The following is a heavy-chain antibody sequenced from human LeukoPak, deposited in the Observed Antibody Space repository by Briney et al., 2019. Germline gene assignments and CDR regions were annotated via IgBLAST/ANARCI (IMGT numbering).Heavy chain of an antibody. D-gene: IGHD4-17*01. V-gene: IGHV1-2*06. CDR3: ARDELTYGDLDY. J-gene: IGHJ4*02. Sequence: RASVKLSCKASGYTFTGYYMHWVRQAPGQGLEWMGRINPNSGGTNYAHKFQGRVTMTRDTSISTAYMELSRLRSDDTAVYYCARDELTYGDLDYWGQGTLVTVSS. CDR1: GYTFTGYY. CDR2: INPNSGGT.